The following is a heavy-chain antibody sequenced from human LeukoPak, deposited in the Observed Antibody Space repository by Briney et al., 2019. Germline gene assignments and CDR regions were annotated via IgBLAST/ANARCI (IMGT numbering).Heavy chain of an antibody. CDR2: IYSGGST. Sequence: GGSLRLSCEAPGFTFGSFEMSWVRQAPGKGLEWVSVIYSGGSTYYADSVKGRFTISRDNSKNTLYLQMNSLRAEDTAVYYCARMGYDSSGYFPFRFDYWGQGTLVTVSS. CDR1: GFTFGSFE. J-gene: IGHJ4*02. V-gene: IGHV3-53*01. CDR3: ARMGYDSSGYFPFRFDY. D-gene: IGHD3-22*01.